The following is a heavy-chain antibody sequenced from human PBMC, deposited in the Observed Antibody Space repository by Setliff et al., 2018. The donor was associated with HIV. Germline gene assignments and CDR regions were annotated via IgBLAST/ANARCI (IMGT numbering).Heavy chain of an antibody. J-gene: IGHJ3*02. D-gene: IGHD3-9*01. CDR1: GASISSYY. CDR2: VYSTGST. CDR3: ARVATGPESFDI. Sequence: SETLSLTCSVSGASISSYYWSWIRQPPGKGLEWIGYVYSTGSTNSKSSLKSRVTISVDTSKNQFSLKLSSVTAADTAVYYCARVATGPESFDIWGQGTMVT. V-gene: IGHV4-59*01.